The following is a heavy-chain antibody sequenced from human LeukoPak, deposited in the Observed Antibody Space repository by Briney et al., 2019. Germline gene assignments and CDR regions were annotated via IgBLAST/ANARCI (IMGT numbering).Heavy chain of an antibody. V-gene: IGHV3-30-3*01. CDR1: GFTFSSYA. CDR2: ISYDGSNK. CDR3: ARDLGVVGTFDH. Sequence: GGSLRLSCAASGFTFSSYAMQWVRQAPGKGLEWVAVISYDGSNKYYADSVKGRFTISRDNSKNTLYLQMNSLRAEDTAVYYCARDLGVVGTFDHWGQGTLVTVSS. D-gene: IGHD2-2*01. J-gene: IGHJ4*02.